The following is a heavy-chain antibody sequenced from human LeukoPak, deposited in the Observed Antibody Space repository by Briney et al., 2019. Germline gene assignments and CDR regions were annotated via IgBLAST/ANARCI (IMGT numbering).Heavy chain of an antibody. J-gene: IGHJ6*02. CDR1: GFTFSSHW. CDR2: VSYDGSNK. CDR3: ARDQGFRYGMDV. V-gene: IGHV3-30-3*01. Sequence: GGSLRLSCAASGFTFSSHWMSWVRQAPGKGLEWVALVSYDGSNKYYADSVEGRFTISRDNSKNTLYLQMNSLRPEDTAVYYCARDQGFRYGMDVWGQGTTVTVSS.